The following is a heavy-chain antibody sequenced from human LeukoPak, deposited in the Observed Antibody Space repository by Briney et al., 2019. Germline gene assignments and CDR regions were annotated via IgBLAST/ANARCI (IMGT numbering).Heavy chain of an antibody. CDR2: ISGSGGST. Sequence: GGSLRLSCADSGFTFSSYAMSWVRQAPGKGLEWVSAISGSGGSTYYADSVKGRFTISRDNSKNTLYLQMNSLRAEDTAVYYCVGIAAAGPFDYWGQGTLVTVSS. CDR1: GFTFSSYA. D-gene: IGHD6-13*01. CDR3: VGIAAAGPFDY. J-gene: IGHJ4*02. V-gene: IGHV3-23*01.